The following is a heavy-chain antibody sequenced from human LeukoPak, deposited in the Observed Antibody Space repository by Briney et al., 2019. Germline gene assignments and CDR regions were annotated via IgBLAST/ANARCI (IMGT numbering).Heavy chain of an antibody. CDR2: INSDGSST. J-gene: IGHJ4*02. D-gene: IGHD2/OR15-2a*01. Sequence: GGSLRLSCAASGFTFSSYWMHWVRQVPGKGLAWVSRINSDGSSTNYADSVKGRFTISRDNANNTLYLQMNSLRPEDTAVYYCARSGLSRFGFWGQGTLVTVSS. CDR3: ARSGLSRFGF. V-gene: IGHV3-74*01. CDR1: GFTFSSYW.